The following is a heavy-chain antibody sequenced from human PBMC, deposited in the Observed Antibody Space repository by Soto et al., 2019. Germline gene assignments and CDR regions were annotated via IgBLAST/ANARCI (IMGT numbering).Heavy chain of an antibody. V-gene: IGHV4-4*07. D-gene: IGHD2-15*01. CDR3: AREVRGGFTGIFDQ. Sequence: SETLSLTCTVSGDSISDYFYWSWIRQPAGKGLEWIGRIYTDGTTKYNPSLKSRVTLSLDKSKNQFSLRLSSVTAADTAVYYFAREVRGGFTGIFDQWGRGSRVTVTS. CDR2: IYTDGTT. CDR1: GDSISDYFY. J-gene: IGHJ4*02.